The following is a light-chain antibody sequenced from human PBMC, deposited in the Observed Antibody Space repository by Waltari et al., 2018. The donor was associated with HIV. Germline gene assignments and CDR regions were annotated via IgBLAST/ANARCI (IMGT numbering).Light chain of an antibody. CDR1: NIGSKS. V-gene: IGLV3-21*04. J-gene: IGLJ3*02. CDR2: YDS. Sequence: SYVLTQPPSVSVAPGKTARITCGGNNIGSKSVHWYQQKPGQAPVLVIYYDSDRPSGIPERFSGSNSGNTATLTISRVEAGDEVDYYCQVWDSSSDLSWVFGGGTKLTVL. CDR3: QVWDSSSDLSWV.